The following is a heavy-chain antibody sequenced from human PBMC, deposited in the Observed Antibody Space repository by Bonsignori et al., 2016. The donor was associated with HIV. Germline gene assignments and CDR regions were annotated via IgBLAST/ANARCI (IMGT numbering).Heavy chain of an antibody. CDR2: VSTIAA. CDR1: GASISDYH. V-gene: IGHV4-4*07. Sequence: SETLSLTCTVSGASISDYHWSWVRQPAGKGLEWIGRVSTIAAYYNPSLNSRVTVSVDTSKNQVSLMLNSVTAADTAVYYCARDGGSMYWNFWGQGTLVTVSS. CDR3: ARDGGSMYWNF. J-gene: IGHJ4*02. D-gene: IGHD3-16*01.